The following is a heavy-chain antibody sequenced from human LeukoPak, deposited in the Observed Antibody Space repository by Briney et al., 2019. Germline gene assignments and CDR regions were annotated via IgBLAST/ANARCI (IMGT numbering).Heavy chain of an antibody. CDR2: GDYSGGT. CDR1: GDSFSSVTDY. J-gene: IGHJ4*02. V-gene: IGHV4-39*07. Sequence: SETLSLTCTVSGDSFSSVTDYWAWIRQPPGKGLEWIASGDYSGGTYYNPSLESRVAISADMSKNQSSLKLTSVTGADTAVYYCAGERGEEYSSGWYKRNYFDNWGQGLRVTVSS. D-gene: IGHD6-19*01. CDR3: AGERGEEYSSGWYKRNYFDN.